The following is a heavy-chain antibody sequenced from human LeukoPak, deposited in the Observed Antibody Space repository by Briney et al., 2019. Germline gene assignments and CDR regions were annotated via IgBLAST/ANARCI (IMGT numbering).Heavy chain of an antibody. V-gene: IGHV3-53*01. CDR3: AREGLLAYCGGDCYSRAFDI. D-gene: IGHD2-21*02. CDR1: GFTVSSNY. Sequence: GGSLRLSCAASGFTVSSNYMSWGRQAPGKGLEWVSVIYSGGSTYYADSVKGRFTISRYNSKNTLYLQMNSLRAEDTAVYYCAREGLLAYCGGDCYSRAFDIWGQGRMVTVSS. J-gene: IGHJ3*02. CDR2: IYSGGST.